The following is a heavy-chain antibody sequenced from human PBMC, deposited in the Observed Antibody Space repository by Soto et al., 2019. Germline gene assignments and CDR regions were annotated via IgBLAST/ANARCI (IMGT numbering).Heavy chain of an antibody. Sequence: QVQLVESGGGVVQPGRSLRLSCAASGFTFSTYGMHWVRQAPGKGLEWVAVIWYDGSNKYYADSVKGRFTISRDNSKNTLYLQMNSLRAEDTAAYYCARDPDYGDYVGWFDPWGQGTLVTVSS. D-gene: IGHD4-17*01. CDR1: GFTFSTYG. CDR2: IWYDGSNK. J-gene: IGHJ5*02. CDR3: ARDPDYGDYVGWFDP. V-gene: IGHV3-33*01.